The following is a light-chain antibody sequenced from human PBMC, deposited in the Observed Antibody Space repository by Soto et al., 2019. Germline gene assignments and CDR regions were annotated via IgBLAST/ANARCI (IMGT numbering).Light chain of an antibody. Sequence: EIVMTQSPATLSVSPGERATLSCRASQIVSSNLAWYQQKPGQAPRHLIYGASTRATGIPARFIGSGSGTEFTLTISSRQSEDFAVYYCQQYNNWPPWTFGQGTKVEIK. V-gene: IGKV3-15*01. CDR1: QIVSSN. J-gene: IGKJ1*01. CDR3: QQYNNWPPWT. CDR2: GAS.